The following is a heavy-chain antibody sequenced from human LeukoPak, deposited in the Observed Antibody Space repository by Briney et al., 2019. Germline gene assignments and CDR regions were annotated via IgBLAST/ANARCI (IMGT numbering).Heavy chain of an antibody. Sequence: SETLPLTCSVSGASISSYYWSWIRQPAGKGLEWIGRIYTSGSTNYNPSLKSRVTMSVDTSKNQFSLKLSSVTAADTAVYYCARDKSSSKYYYYYYLDVWGKGTTVTVSS. CDR2: IYTSGST. CDR1: GASISSYY. D-gene: IGHD6-6*01. V-gene: IGHV4-4*07. J-gene: IGHJ6*03. CDR3: ARDKSSSKYYYYYYLDV.